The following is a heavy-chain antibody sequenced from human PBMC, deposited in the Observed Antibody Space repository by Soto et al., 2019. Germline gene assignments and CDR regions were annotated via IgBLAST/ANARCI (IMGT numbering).Heavy chain of an antibody. CDR2: MSGSYK. CDR3: AKGWSGSRAHYYYGMDV. Sequence: GGSLRLSCAASGFPFSSYAMSWVRQAPGKGLEWVSGMSGSYKYYADSVKGRFTISRDNSKNTLYLQMNSLRAEDTAVYYCAKGWSGSRAHYYYGMDVWGQGTTVTVSS. V-gene: IGHV3-23*01. CDR1: GFPFSSYA. D-gene: IGHD1-26*01. J-gene: IGHJ6*02.